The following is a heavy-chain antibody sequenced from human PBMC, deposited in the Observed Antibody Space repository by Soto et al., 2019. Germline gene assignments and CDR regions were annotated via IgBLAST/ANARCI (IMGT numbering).Heavy chain of an antibody. CDR1: GGSISSGNSYS. V-gene: IGHV4-30-2*01. D-gene: IGHD6-19*01. CDR2: ISHTRST. J-gene: IGHJ4*02. CDR3: AIDESSGNEDY. Sequence: PLSLTCAVSGGSISSGNSYSWSWIQQPPGKGLEWIGSISHTRSTSYNPSLKGRVTMSVDKSKNQFSLKLASVTAADMAVYYCAIDESSGNEDYWGQGTLVTVSS.